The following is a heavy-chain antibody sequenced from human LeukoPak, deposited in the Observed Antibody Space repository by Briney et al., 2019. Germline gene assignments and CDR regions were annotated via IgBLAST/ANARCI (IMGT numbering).Heavy chain of an antibody. J-gene: IGHJ4*02. V-gene: IGHV4-30-4*01. CDR3: ARVGCSSTSCRTRPYYFDY. CDR1: GGSISSGDYY. CDR2: IYYSGST. D-gene: IGHD2-2*01. Sequence: PLETLSLTCTVSGGSISSGDYYWSWIRQPPGKGLEWIGYIYYSGSTSYNPSLKSRVTISVDTSKNQFSLKLSSVTAADTAVYYCARVGCSSTSCRTRPYYFDYWGQGTLVTVSS.